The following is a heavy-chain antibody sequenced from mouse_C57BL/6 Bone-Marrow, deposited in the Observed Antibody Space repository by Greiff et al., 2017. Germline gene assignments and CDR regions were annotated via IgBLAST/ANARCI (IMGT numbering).Heavy chain of an antibody. J-gene: IGHJ1*03. CDR1: GYSFTDYN. CDR2: INPNYGTT. V-gene: IGHV1-39*01. D-gene: IGHD1-1*01. Sequence: EVQRVESGPELVKPGASVKISCKASGYSFTDYNMNWVKQSNGKSLEWIGVINPNYGTTSYNQKFKGKATLTVDQSSSTAYMQLNSLTSEDSAVYYCAREGNYYGSSYEYVDVWGTGTTVTVSS. CDR3: AREGNYYGSSYEYVDV.